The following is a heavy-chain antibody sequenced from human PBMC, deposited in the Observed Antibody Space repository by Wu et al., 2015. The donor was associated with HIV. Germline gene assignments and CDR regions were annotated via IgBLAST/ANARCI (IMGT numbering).Heavy chain of an antibody. CDR2: IIPIFGTA. V-gene: IGHV1-69*05. D-gene: IGHD6-6*01. Sequence: QVQLVQSGAEVKKPGSSVKVSCKASGGTFSSYAISWVRQAPGQGLEWMGGIIPIFGTANYAQKFQGRVAITTDESTSTAYMELSSLGSEDTAVYYCVLRHEYSSIQANLDYWGQGTLVTVSS. CDR3: VLRHEYSSIQANLDY. J-gene: IGHJ4*02. CDR1: GGTFSSYA.